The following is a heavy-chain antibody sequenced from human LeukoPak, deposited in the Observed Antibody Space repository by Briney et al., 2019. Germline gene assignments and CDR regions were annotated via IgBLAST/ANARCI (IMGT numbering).Heavy chain of an antibody. CDR2: ISSSGSDT. Sequence: GRSLRLSCAASGFTLSNYNINWVRQAPGKGLEWVSSISSSGSDTYYADSVKGRFTISRDNAKNSLFLQMNSLRVEDTAVYYCAMYTSGWYVYYWGQGTLVTVSS. V-gene: IGHV3-21*01. D-gene: IGHD6-19*01. J-gene: IGHJ4*02. CDR1: GFTLSNYN. CDR3: AMYTSGWYVYY.